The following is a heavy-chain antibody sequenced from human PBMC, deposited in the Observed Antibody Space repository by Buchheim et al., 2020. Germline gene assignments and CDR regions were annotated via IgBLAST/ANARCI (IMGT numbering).Heavy chain of an antibody. CDR3: ARDLTGTYWFDP. Sequence: QVQLVESGGGLVKPGGSLRLSCAASGFIFSDYYMSWIRRTPGKGLEWLASISTSSAYTYYAESVKGRFTISRDNAKNLLYLQMNSLRVGDSAIYYCARDLTGTYWFDPWGQGTL. V-gene: IGHV3-11*06. J-gene: IGHJ5*02. CDR1: GFIFSDYY. D-gene: IGHD1-7*01. CDR2: ISTSSAYT.